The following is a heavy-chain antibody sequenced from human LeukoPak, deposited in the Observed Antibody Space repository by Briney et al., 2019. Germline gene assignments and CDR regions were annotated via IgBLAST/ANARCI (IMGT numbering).Heavy chain of an antibody. CDR1: GFTFSSYS. V-gene: IGHV3-21*01. Sequence: GGSLRLSXAASGFTFSSYSMNWVRQAPGKGLEWVSSISSSSSYIYYADSVKGRFTISRDNAKNSLYLQMNSLRAEDTAVYYCARTLQLRFLEWLLYPSLGYWGQGTLVTVSS. CDR2: ISSSSSYI. D-gene: IGHD3-3*01. CDR3: ARTLQLRFLEWLLYPSLGY. J-gene: IGHJ4*02.